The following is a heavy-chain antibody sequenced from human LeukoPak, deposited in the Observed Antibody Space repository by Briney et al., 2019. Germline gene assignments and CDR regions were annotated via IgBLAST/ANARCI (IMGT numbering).Heavy chain of an antibody. D-gene: IGHD5-24*01. Sequence: GASVKVSCKASGYTFTIYGINWVRQATGQGLEWMGWMNPNNGNTGYAQKFQGRLTMTRNTSISTAYMELSSLRSEDTAVYYCARGALEMATISYWGQGTLVTVSS. CDR1: GYTFTIYG. V-gene: IGHV1-8*01. J-gene: IGHJ4*02. CDR2: MNPNNGNT. CDR3: ARGALEMATISY.